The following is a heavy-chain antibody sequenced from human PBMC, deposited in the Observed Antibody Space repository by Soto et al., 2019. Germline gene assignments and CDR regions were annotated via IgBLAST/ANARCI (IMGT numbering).Heavy chain of an antibody. CDR1: GFTFSMYS. D-gene: IGHD3-10*01. Sequence: EVQLVESGGGLVQPGGSLRLSCAASGFTFSMYSMSWVRQAPGKGLEWVSYISRRITGIHNADSVKGRFTISRDDATNSMHLQMNSLRDGDTAVYYCARAVTWGLDVWGQGTTVSISS. V-gene: IGHV3-48*02. J-gene: IGHJ6*02. CDR2: ISRRITGI. CDR3: ARAVTWGLDV.